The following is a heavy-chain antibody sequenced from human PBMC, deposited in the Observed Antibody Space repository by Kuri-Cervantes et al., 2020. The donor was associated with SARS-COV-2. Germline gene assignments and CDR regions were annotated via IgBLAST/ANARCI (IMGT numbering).Heavy chain of an antibody. V-gene: IGHV1-69*13. Sequence: SVKVSCKASGYTFTSYAISWVRQAPGQGLEWMGGIIPIFGTANYAQKFQGRVTITADESTSTAYMGLSSLRSEDTAVYYCASATPKLTGDHLDYYYYMDVWGKGTTVTVSS. CDR2: IIPIFGTA. J-gene: IGHJ6*03. CDR3: ASATPKLTGDHLDYYYYMDV. D-gene: IGHD7-27*01. CDR1: GYTFTSYA.